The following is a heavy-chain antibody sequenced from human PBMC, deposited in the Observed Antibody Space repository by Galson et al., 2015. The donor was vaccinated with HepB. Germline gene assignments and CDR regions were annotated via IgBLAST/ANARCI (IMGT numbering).Heavy chain of an antibody. V-gene: IGHV3-30*04. D-gene: IGHD6-19*01. Sequence: SLRLSCAASGFTFSSYAMHWVRQAPGKGLEWVAVISYDGSNKYYADSVKGRFTISRDNSKNTLYLQMNSLRAEDTAVYYRARAGGSGWYVDYWGQGTLVTVSS. CDR1: GFTFSSYA. CDR2: ISYDGSNK. CDR3: ARAGGSGWYVDY. J-gene: IGHJ4*02.